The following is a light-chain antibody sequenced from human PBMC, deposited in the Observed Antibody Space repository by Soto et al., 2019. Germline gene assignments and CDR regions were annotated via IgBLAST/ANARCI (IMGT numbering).Light chain of an antibody. CDR1: QSVTTF. Sequence: EIVLTQSPVTLSLSPGERATLSCRASQSVTTFLAWYQQKPGQAPRLLIYDASKRATGIPDRFSGSGSGTDSTLTISSLVPEDFAVYYCQQRTNWPLTFGGGTKVEIK. CDR3: QQRTNWPLT. CDR2: DAS. V-gene: IGKV3-11*01. J-gene: IGKJ4*01.